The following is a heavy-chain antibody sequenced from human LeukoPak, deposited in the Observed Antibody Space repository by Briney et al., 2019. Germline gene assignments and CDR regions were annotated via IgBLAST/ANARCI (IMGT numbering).Heavy chain of an antibody. J-gene: IGHJ4*02. Sequence: ASMTVSCKASGYTFTNFDINWVRQATGQGLEWMGWMNPNTGNAGYAQEFQDRVTITWDAYISTAYMDLSGLRSEDTAVYYCARVGYSNSYDYWGQGTLVTVSS. CDR2: MNPNTGNA. CDR3: ARVGYSNSYDY. D-gene: IGHD1-26*01. V-gene: IGHV1-8*03. CDR1: GYTFTNFD.